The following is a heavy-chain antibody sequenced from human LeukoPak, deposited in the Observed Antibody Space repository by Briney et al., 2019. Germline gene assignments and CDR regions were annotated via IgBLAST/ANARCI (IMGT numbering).Heavy chain of an antibody. CDR2: INHSGQI. CDR3: TRGGYGPGSHYRF. CDR1: GGSLSGYY. J-gene: IGHJ4*02. V-gene: IGHV4-34*01. D-gene: IGHD3-10*01. Sequence: PSETLSLTCAFYGGSLSGYYWSWIRQSSGKGLEWIGEINHSGQIDYNTSLKSRVTISVDTSRNQFSLHLNSVTAADTAVYYCTRGGYGPGSHYRFWGQGTLVTVSS.